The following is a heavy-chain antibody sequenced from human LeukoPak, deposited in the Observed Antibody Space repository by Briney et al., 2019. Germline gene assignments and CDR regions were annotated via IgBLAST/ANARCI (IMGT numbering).Heavy chain of an antibody. V-gene: IGHV7-4-1*02. Sequence: GASVKVSCKASGYIFTSYAMNWVRQAPGQGLEWMGWINTNTGNPTYAQGFTGRFVFSLDTSVSTAYLQISSLKAEDTAVYYCARDGDDYGDLRLDYWGQGTLVIVSS. CDR1: GYIFTSYA. CDR3: ARDGDDYGDLRLDY. J-gene: IGHJ4*02. CDR2: INTNTGNP. D-gene: IGHD4-17*01.